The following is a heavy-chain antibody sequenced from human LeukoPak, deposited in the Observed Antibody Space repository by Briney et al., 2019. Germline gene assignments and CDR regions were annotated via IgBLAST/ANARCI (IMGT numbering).Heavy chain of an antibody. V-gene: IGHV3-21*01. J-gene: IGHJ4*02. CDR1: GFTFSSYS. CDR3: ASRVGATDY. D-gene: IGHD1-26*01. CDR2: ISSSSSYI. Sequence: KPGGSLRLSCAASGFTFSSYSMNWVRQAPGKGLESVSSISSSSSYIYYADSVKGRFTISRDNAKNSLYLQMNSLRAEDTAVYYCASRVGATDYWGQGTLVTVSS.